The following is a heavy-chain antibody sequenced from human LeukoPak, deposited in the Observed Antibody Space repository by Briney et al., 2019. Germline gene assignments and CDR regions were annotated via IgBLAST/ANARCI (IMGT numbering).Heavy chain of an antibody. Sequence: GRSLRLSCAASGFTFSSYAMHWVRQAPGKGLEWVAVISYDGSNKYYADSVKGRFTISRDNSKNTLYLQMNSLRAEDTALYYWASGSSGGFDPWGQGTVVTVSS. CDR2: ISYDGSNK. V-gene: IGHV3-30*01. J-gene: IGHJ5*02. CDR1: GFTFSSYA. D-gene: IGHD5-12*01. CDR3: ASGSSGGFDP.